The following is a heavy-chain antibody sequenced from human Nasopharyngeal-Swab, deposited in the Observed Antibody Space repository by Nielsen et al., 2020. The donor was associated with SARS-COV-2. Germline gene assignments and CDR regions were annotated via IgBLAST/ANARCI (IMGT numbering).Heavy chain of an antibody. D-gene: IGHD4-17*01. CDR3: ARGRDYGDYVDYFDY. J-gene: IGHJ4*02. V-gene: IGHV4-34*01. CDR2: INHSGST. Sequence: PGKGLKWIGEINHSGSTNYDPSLKSRVTISVDTSKNQFSLKLSSVTAADTAVYYCARGRDYGDYVDYFDYWGQGTLVTVSS.